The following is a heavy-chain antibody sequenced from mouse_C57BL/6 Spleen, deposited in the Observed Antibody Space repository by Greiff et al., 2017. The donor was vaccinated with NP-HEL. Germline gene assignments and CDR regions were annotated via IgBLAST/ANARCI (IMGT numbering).Heavy chain of an antibody. D-gene: IGHD1-1*01. CDR1: GYTFTSYW. CDR2: IDPSDRYT. J-gene: IGHJ4*01. V-gene: IGHV1-50*01. CDR3: ARDYGSSPRAMDY. Sequence: QVQLQQPGAELVKPGASVKLSCKASGYTFTSYWMQWVKQRPGQGLEWIGEIDPSDRYTNYNQKFKGKATLTVDTSSSTAYMQLSSLTSEDSAVYYCARDYGSSPRAMDYWGKGTSVTVSS.